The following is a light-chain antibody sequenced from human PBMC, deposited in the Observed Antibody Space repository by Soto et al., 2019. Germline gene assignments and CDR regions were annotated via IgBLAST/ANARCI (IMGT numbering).Light chain of an antibody. CDR3: QQYNNWPYT. V-gene: IGKV3-15*01. CDR2: DAS. CDR1: QSVGSN. J-gene: IGKJ2*01. Sequence: EIVMTQSPATLSASPGERAPLSCRASQSVGSNLAWYQQRPSQAPRLLIYDASTRATDIPASFSGSGSGTEFTLTIRSLQSEDSAVYFCQQYNNWPYTFGQGTKLEI.